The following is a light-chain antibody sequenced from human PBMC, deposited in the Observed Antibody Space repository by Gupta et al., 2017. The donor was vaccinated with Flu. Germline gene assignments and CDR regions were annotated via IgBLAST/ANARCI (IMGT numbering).Light chain of an antibody. V-gene: IGLV2-14*01. J-gene: IGLJ2*01. CDR2: EVN. CDR1: NSDMVAY. Sequence: QSALTPTGAGSGSPGQSITIACTGSNSDMVAYVSWYQHHPGRVHKLMIYEVNNRPSGISNRFSGSKSGNTSSLTISGLQAEDEADYYCRSDTGGTTPWVFGGGTKLTVL. CDR3: RSDTGGTTPWV.